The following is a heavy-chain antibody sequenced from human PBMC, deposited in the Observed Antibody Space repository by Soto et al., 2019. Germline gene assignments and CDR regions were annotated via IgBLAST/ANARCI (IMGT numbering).Heavy chain of an antibody. CDR2: IYYSGST. Sequence: SLTCTVPGGSISRGGYYWSWIRQHPGKGLEWIGYIYYSGSTYYNPSLKSRVTISVDTSKNQFSLKLSSVTAADTAVYYCARASYYYDSSGYYQFDYWGQGTLVTVAS. CDR3: ARASYYYDSSGYYQFDY. V-gene: IGHV4-31*03. J-gene: IGHJ4*02. CDR1: GGSISRGGYY. D-gene: IGHD3-22*01.